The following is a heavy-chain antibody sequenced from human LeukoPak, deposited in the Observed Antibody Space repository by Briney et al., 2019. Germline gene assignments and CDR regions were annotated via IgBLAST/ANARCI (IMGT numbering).Heavy chain of an antibody. CDR1: VDSISGYY. CDR2: MYYSGNT. Sequence: PSGTLSLTCTVSVDSISGYYWSWIRQPPGKGLEWIGYMYYSGNTNYNPSLKSRLTTSLDTSKNQFSLKLSSVTAADTAVYYCSAGVGFSDFDYWGQGTLVTVSS. V-gene: IGHV4-59*01. CDR3: SAGVGFSDFDY. J-gene: IGHJ4*02. D-gene: IGHD2-15*01.